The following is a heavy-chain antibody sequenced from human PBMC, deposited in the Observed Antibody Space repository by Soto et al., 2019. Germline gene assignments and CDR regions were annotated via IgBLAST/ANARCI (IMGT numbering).Heavy chain of an antibody. CDR1: GYTFTNYA. CDR2: IIAGNGNT. V-gene: IGHV1-3*01. Sequence: QVQLVQSGAEVKKPGASVKVSCKASGYTFTNYAMHWVRQAPGQRLEWMGWIIAGNGNTKYSQKFHGRVTITRDTSASTAYMELRSLRSAYTAVYYCAREGYCSSTSCFDYWGQGTLVTVSS. CDR3: AREGYCSSTSCFDY. J-gene: IGHJ4*02. D-gene: IGHD2-2*01.